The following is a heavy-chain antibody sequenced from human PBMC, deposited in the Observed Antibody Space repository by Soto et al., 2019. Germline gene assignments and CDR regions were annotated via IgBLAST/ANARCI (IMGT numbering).Heavy chain of an antibody. V-gene: IGHV1-46*01. Sequence: ASVKVACKASGYPFTSSYIHWVRQAHGQGLEWMGIVNPSGGSASYAQKFQGRVTMTRDTSTSTVYMELSSLRSEDTAVYYCALLTGIAAAGPTFYFDYWGQGALVTVSS. J-gene: IGHJ4*02. CDR3: ALLTGIAAAGPTFYFDY. CDR2: VNPSGGSA. CDR1: GYPFTSSY. D-gene: IGHD6-13*01.